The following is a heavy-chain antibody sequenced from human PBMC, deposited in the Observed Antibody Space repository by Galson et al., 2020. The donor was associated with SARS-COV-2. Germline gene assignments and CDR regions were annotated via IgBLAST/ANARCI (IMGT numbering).Heavy chain of an antibody. CDR1: GGSISSSNW. CDR3: ARRYCSSTSCPNWLDP. CDR2: IYHSGST. Sequence: SETLSLTCAVSGGSISSSNWWCWVRQPPGKGLEWIGEIYHSGSTNYNPSLKSQVTISVDKSKNQFSLKLSSVTAADTAVYYCARRYCSSTSCPNWLDPWGQGTLGTVSS. J-gene: IGHJ5*02. V-gene: IGHV4-4*02. D-gene: IGHD2-2*01.